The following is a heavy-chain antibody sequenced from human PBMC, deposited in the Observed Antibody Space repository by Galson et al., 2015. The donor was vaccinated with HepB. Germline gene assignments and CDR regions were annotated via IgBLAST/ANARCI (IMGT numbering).Heavy chain of an antibody. J-gene: IGHJ6*03. Sequence: SVKVSCKASGYTFTSYAMHWVRQAPGQRLEWMGWINAGNGNTKYSQKFQGRVTITRDTSASTAYMELSSLRSEDTAVYYCAREGSSSWIHYYYYYMDVWGKGTTVTVSS. CDR3: AREGSSSWIHYYYYYMDV. CDR2: INAGNGNT. CDR1: GYTFTSYA. D-gene: IGHD6-13*01. V-gene: IGHV1-3*01.